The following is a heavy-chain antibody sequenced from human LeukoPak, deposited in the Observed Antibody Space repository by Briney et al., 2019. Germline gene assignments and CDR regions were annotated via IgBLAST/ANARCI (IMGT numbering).Heavy chain of an antibody. Sequence: PGGSLRLSCAASGFTFSKSWMSWVRQTPEKGLEWVANIKEDGSAKYYVDSVKGRFTISRDNAKNSLYLQMNSRRVEDTAGYYCAKDDEGYYWGQGVLVTVSS. CDR2: IKEDGSAK. CDR3: AKDDEGYY. V-gene: IGHV3-7*04. CDR1: GFTFSKSW. J-gene: IGHJ4*02. D-gene: IGHD3-3*01.